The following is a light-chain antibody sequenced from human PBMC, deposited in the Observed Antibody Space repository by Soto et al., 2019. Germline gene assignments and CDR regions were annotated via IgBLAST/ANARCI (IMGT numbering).Light chain of an antibody. J-gene: IGKJ5*01. CDR1: QGISSY. CDR2: AAS. Sequence: AIRMTQSPSSLSASTGDRVTITCRASQGISSYLAWYQQKPGKAPKLLIYAASTLQSGVPSRFSGRGSGTDFTLTISCLQSEDFATDSCQKYESYPITFGHGTRRE. V-gene: IGKV1-8*01. CDR3: QKYESYPIT.